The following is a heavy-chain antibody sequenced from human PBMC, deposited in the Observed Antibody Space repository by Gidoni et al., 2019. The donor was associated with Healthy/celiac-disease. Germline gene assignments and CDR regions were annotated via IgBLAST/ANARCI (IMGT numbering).Heavy chain of an antibody. CDR2: FYYSGST. J-gene: IGHJ5*02. CDR1: GGSISSSSYY. D-gene: IGHD1-7*01. Sequence: QLHLQESGPGLVKPSETLSLTCTVSGGSISSSSYYWGWIRQPPGKGLEWIGSFYYSGSTYYNPSLKSRVTISVDTSKNQFSLKLSSVTAADTAVYYCSLYNWNYEGYNWFDPWGQGTLVTVSS. V-gene: IGHV4-39*07. CDR3: SLYNWNYEGYNWFDP.